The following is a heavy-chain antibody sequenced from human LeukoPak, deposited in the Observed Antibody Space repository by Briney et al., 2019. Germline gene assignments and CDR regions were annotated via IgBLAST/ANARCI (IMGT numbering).Heavy chain of an antibody. J-gene: IGHJ4*02. CDR3: ARHRYCSSTSCPKNLAFDY. CDR2: IYYSGST. Sequence: SETLSLTCTVSGGSISSCYWSWIRQPPGKGLEWIGYIYYSGSTNYNPSLKSRVTISVDTSKNQFSLKLSSVTAAYTAVYYCARHRYCSSTSCPKNLAFDYWGQGTLVTVSS. D-gene: IGHD2-2*01. V-gene: IGHV4-59*08. CDR1: GGSISSCY.